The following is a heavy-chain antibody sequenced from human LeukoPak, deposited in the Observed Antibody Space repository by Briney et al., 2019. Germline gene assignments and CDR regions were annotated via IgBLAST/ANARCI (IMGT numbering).Heavy chain of an antibody. Sequence: PSETLSLTCTVSGGSISSGDYYWSWIRQPPGKGLEWIGYIYYSGSTYYNPSLKSRVTISVDTSKNQFSLKLSSVTAADTAVYYCARVGYYGSGSSILYNWFDPWGQGTLVTVSS. J-gene: IGHJ5*02. CDR3: ARVGYYGSGSSILYNWFDP. D-gene: IGHD3-10*01. CDR1: GGSISSGDYY. V-gene: IGHV4-30-4*01. CDR2: IYYSGST.